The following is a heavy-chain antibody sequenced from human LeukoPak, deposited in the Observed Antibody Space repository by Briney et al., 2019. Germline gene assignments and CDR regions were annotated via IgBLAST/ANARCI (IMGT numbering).Heavy chain of an antibody. CDR1: GGTFSSYT. CDR3: AKAGAAAIFDY. V-gene: IGHV1-69*01. D-gene: IGHD6-13*01. CDR2: IIPIFGSG. J-gene: IGHJ4*02. Sequence: GASVKVSCKASGGTFSSYTISWVRLAPGQGLEWMGGIIPIFGSGNYVQKFQDRVTITADESTSTAYMELSSLRSEDTAVYYCAKAGAAAIFDYWGQGTLVTVSS.